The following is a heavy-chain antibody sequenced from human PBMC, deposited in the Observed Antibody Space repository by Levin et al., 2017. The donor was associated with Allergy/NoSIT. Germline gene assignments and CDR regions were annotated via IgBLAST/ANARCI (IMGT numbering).Heavy chain of an antibody. CDR3: TRYCSGGSCYSEPPLDFDL. CDR2: IRSKANNYGT. V-gene: IGHV3-73*01. CDR1: GFTFSGSA. Sequence: GESLKISCAASGFTFSGSAMHWVRQASGKGLEWVGRIRSKANNYGTTYAASVKGRFTISRDDSKNTAYLQMNSLKTEDTAVYYCTRYCSGGSCYSEPPLDFDLWGRGTLVTVSS. D-gene: IGHD2-15*01. J-gene: IGHJ2*01.